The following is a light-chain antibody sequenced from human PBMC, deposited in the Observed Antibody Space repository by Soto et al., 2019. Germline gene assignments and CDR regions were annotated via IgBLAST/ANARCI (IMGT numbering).Light chain of an antibody. CDR2: AAS. CDR1: QTFGNY. V-gene: IGKV1-39*01. CDR3: QQSYSTPYT. Sequence: DIQMTQSPSSLSASVGDRVTITCRVSQTFGNYLNWYQQKPGKAPKVLIYAASSLQSGVTSRFSGSGSGTDFTLTISSLQPEDFATYYCQQSYSTPYTFGQGTKLEIK. J-gene: IGKJ2*01.